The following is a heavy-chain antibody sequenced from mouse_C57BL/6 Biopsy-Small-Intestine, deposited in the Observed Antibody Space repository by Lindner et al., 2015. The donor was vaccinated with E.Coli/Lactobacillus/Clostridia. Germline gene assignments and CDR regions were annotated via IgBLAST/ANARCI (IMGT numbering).Heavy chain of an antibody. J-gene: IGHJ4*01. CDR3: ARGDVGLHYALDY. CDR1: GFTFSDYG. Sequence: VQLQESGGDLVKPGGSRKLSCAASGFTFSDYGMHWVRQAPEKGLEWVAYINSGSGTIYYADTVKGRFTISRDNAKHTLFLQMTSLRSEDTAMYYCARGDVGLHYALDYWGQGTSVTVSS. V-gene: IGHV5-17*01. CDR2: INSGSGTI.